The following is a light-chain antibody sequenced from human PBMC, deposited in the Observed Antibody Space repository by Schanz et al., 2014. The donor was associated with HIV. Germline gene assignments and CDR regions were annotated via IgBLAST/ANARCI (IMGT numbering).Light chain of an antibody. J-gene: IGLJ2*01. CDR3: QTYDSSRNVV. CDR2: EVS. V-gene: IGLV2-23*02. CDR1: SNDVGTTDR. Sequence: QSALAQPASVSGSPGQSITISCTGTSNDVGTTDRVSWYQQHPDKAPKLMIYEVSERPPGVSSRFSGSKSANTASLTISGLQAEDEADYYCQTYDSSRNVVFGGGTKLTVL.